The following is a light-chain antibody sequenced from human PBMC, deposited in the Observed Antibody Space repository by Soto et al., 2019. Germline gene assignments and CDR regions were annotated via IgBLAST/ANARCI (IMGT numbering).Light chain of an antibody. Sequence: EIVLTQSPGTLSLSPGERATLSCTASQSVSSSYLAWYQQKPGQAPRLLIYGASSRATGIPDRFSGSGSGTDFTLTISRLEPDDFALFYCQQYGSSPWTFGQGTKVEIK. V-gene: IGKV3-20*01. CDR3: QQYGSSPWT. J-gene: IGKJ1*01. CDR2: GAS. CDR1: QSVSSSY.